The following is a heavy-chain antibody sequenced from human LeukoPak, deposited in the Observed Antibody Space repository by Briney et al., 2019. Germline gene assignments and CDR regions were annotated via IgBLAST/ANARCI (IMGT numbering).Heavy chain of an antibody. Sequence: GASVKVSCKASGYTFTSYDINWVRQATGQGLEWMGWMNPNSGNTGYAQKFQGRVTITRNTSISTAYIELSSLRSEDTAVYYCARVSSIAARQPFGYWGQGTLVTVSS. V-gene: IGHV1-8*03. J-gene: IGHJ4*02. CDR3: ARVSSIAARQPFGY. CDR2: MNPNSGNT. CDR1: GYTFTSYD. D-gene: IGHD6-6*01.